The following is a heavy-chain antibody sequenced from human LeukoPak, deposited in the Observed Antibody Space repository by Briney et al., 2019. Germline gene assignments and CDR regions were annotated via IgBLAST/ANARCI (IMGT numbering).Heavy chain of an antibody. V-gene: IGHV4-59*01. CDR1: GGSISSYY. Sequence: SETLSLTCTVSGGSISSYYWSWIRQPPGKGLEWIGYIYYSGSTNYNPSLKSRVTISVDTSKNQFSLKLSSVTAADTAVYYCASGSGYSGHDSLYYYGMDVWGQGTTVTVSS. D-gene: IGHD5-12*01. CDR3: ASGSGYSGHDSLYYYGMDV. CDR2: IYYSGST. J-gene: IGHJ6*02.